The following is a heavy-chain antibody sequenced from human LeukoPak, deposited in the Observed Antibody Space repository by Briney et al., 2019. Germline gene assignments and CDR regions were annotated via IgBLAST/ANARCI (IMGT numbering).Heavy chain of an antibody. J-gene: IGHJ4*03. CDR1: GGSISSGGYY. CDR3: ARVTTRGTRTRGYYFDY. Sequence: PSETLSLTCTVSGGSISSGGYYWSWIRQHPGKGLEWIGYIYYSGSTYYNPSLKSRVTISVDTSKNQFSLKLSSVTAADTAVYYCARVTTRGTRTRGYYFDYWSQGTTVTVSS. V-gene: IGHV4-31*03. CDR2: IYYSGST. D-gene: IGHD1-14*01.